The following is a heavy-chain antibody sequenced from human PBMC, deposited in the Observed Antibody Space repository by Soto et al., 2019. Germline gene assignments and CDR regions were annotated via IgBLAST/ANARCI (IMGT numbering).Heavy chain of an antibody. CDR2: ISSSSSYI. Sequence: EVQLVEPGGGLVKPGGSLRLSCAASGFTFSSYSMNWVRQAPGKGLEWVSSISSSSSYIYYADSVKGRFTISRDNAKNSLYLQMHRLRAEDSAVYYCARGAEGSFDYWGQGTLVTVSS. CDR3: ARGAEGSFDY. V-gene: IGHV3-21*01. CDR1: GFTFSSYS. J-gene: IGHJ4*02. D-gene: IGHD1-26*01.